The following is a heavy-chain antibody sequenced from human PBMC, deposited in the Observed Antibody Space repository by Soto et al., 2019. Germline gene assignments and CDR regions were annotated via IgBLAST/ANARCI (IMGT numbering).Heavy chain of an antibody. Sequence: ASVKVSCKASGYTFTSYGISWVRQAPGQGLEWMGWISAYNGNTNYAQKLQGRVTMTTDTSTSTAYMELRSLRSDDTAVYYCERDSTYYDFWSGPDVWGQGTTVTVSS. CDR2: ISAYNGNT. J-gene: IGHJ6*02. D-gene: IGHD3-3*01. CDR1: GYTFTSYG. V-gene: IGHV1-18*01. CDR3: ERDSTYYDFWSGPDV.